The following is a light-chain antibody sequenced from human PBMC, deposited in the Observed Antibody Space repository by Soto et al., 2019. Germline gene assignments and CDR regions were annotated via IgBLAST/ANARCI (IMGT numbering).Light chain of an antibody. CDR3: QQYDNWPLT. Sequence: EIVLTQSPGTLSLSPGERATLSCRASQSVSSSYLAWYQQKPGQSPRLLLYDASTRATGIPDRFSGSGSGTEFSLTISGLQSEDFVVYFCQQYDNWPLTFGGGTKVDIK. J-gene: IGKJ4*01. CDR1: QSVSSSY. V-gene: IGKV3-20*01. CDR2: DAS.